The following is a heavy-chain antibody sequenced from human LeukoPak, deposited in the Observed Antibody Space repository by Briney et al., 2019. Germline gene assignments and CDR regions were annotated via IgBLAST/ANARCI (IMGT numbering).Heavy chain of an antibody. CDR2: ISGSGGST. CDR3: ARDLFSSGWFAYFDY. J-gene: IGHJ4*02. V-gene: IGHV3-23*01. D-gene: IGHD6-19*01. Sequence: GGSLRLSCAASGFTFSSHAMSWVRQAPGRGLEWVSAISGSGGSTYYADSVKGRFTISRDNAKNSLYLQMNSLRAEDTAVYYCARDLFSSGWFAYFDYWGQGTLVTVSS. CDR1: GFTFSSHA.